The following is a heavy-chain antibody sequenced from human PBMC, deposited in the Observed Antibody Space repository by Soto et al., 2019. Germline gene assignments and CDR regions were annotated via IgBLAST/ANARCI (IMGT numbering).Heavy chain of an antibody. J-gene: IGHJ4*02. CDR1: GFTFSSYG. Sequence: QVQLVESGGGVVQPGRSLRLSCAASGFTFSSYGMYWVRQAPGKGLEWVAVIWYDGSNKYYADSVKGRFTISRDNSKNTLYLQMNSLRAEDTAVYYCARDVGFTVYWGQGTLVTVSS. CDR3: ARDVGFTVY. CDR2: IWYDGSNK. V-gene: IGHV3-33*01. D-gene: IGHD2-15*01.